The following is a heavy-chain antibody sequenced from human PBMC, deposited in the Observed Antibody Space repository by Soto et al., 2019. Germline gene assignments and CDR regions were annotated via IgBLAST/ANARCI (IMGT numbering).Heavy chain of an antibody. V-gene: IGHV3-33*01. CDR1: RFNYSSYG. CDR3: ASDSPSDYGIHGPFDY. J-gene: IGHJ4*02. Sequence: QLQLVESGGGVVQPGRSLRISGAASRFNYSSYGMHWVRQAPGKGLEWVAVIWYDGSNKYYADYVKGRLTISRDNSKKTLYLQMNSLRAEDTAVYYCASDSPSDYGIHGPFDYWGQGTLVTVSS. D-gene: IGHD3-10*01. CDR2: IWYDGSNK.